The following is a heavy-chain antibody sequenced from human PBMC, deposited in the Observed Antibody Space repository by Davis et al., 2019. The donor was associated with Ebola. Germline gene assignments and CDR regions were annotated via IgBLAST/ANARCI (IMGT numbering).Heavy chain of an antibody. Sequence: SETLSLTCTVSGGSIISSSYYWSWIRQPPGKGLEWIGYIYYSGSTNYNPSLKSRVTISVDTSKNQFSLKLSSVTAADTAVYYCARGTLRADYWGQGTLVTVSS. CDR3: ARGTLRADY. CDR1: GGSIISSSYY. CDR2: IYYSGST. D-gene: IGHD3-10*01. J-gene: IGHJ4*02. V-gene: IGHV4-61*01.